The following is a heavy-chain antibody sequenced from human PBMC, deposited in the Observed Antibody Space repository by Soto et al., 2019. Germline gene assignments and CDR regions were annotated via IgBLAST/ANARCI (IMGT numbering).Heavy chain of an antibody. J-gene: IGHJ4*02. CDR1: GFTFSSYA. CDR3: AKRGSGSQFDY. CDR2: ISGSGGST. V-gene: IGHV3-23*01. D-gene: IGHD1-26*01. Sequence: EVQLLESGGGLVQPGGSLRLSCAASGFTFSSYAMSWVRQAPGKGLEWVAVISGSGGSTYYADSVKGRFTISRDNSKNTWYLQMNSLRAEDTAAYYCAKRGSGSQFDYWGQGTLVTVSS.